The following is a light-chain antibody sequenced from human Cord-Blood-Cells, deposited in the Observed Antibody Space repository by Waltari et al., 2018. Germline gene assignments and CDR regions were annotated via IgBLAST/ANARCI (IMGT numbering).Light chain of an antibody. CDR3: QQYNNWPYS. Sequence: ELPMTQSPAPLPLSPGARATLACRASQSVSSNLTWYQQKPGQAPRLLIYGASTRATGIPARFSGSGSGTEFTLTISSLQSEDFAVYYCQQYNNWPYSFGQGTKLEIK. V-gene: IGKV3-15*01. J-gene: IGKJ2*03. CDR1: QSVSSN. CDR2: GAS.